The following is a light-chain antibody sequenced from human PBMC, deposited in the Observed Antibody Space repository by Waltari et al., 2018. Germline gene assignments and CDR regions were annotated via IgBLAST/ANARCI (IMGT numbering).Light chain of an antibody. CDR1: QSLLHSDGNNQ. J-gene: IGKJ4*01. V-gene: IGKV2-28*01. Sequence: DIVMTQSPLSLPVTPGEPASISCRSSQSLLHSDGNNQLDCYLQKPGQFPQVLLYLGSNRDSGVPDRFSGSGSGTDFTLKISRVEAEDVGVYYCMQALQTPVTFGGGTKVEI. CDR2: LGS. CDR3: MQALQTPVT.